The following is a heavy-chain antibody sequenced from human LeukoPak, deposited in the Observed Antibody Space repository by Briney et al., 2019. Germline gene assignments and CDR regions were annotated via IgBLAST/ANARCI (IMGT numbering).Heavy chain of an antibody. D-gene: IGHD5-24*01. CDR2: FYYSGST. V-gene: IGHV4-39*01. J-gene: IGHJ4*02. CDR3: ARLGGRDGYNFDY. CDR1: GASISSSSYY. Sequence: SETLSLTCSASGASISSSSYYWGWVRQPPGRGLEWIGSFYYSGSTYYNPSLKSRVTISVDTSKTHFSLKVSSVTAADTAVYYCARLGGRDGYNFDYWGQGTLVTVSS.